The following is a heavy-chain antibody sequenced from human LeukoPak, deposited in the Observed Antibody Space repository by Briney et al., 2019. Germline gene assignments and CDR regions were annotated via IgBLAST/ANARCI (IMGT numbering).Heavy chain of an antibody. V-gene: IGHV4-4*09. CDR1: GDSVSGYY. CDR3: ARGLRDEERHYGYYYMDV. J-gene: IGHJ6*03. D-gene: IGHD1-26*01. Sequence: SETLSLTCTVSGDSVSGYYGSWIRQPPGKGLEWIGYIYTSANTNYNPSLKSRVTMSVDTSKNQFSLKLTSVPAADTAVYYCARGLRDEERHYGYYYMDVWGKGTTVTVYS. CDR2: IYTSANT.